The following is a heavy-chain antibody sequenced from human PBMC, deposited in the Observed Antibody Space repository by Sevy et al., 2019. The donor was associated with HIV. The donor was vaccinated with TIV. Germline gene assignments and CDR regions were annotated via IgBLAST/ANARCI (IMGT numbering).Heavy chain of an antibody. V-gene: IGHV3-30-3*01. D-gene: IGHD1-26*01. Sequence: GGSLRLSCAASGFTFSSYAMHWVRQAPGKGLEWVAVISYDGSNKYYADSMKGRFTISRDNSKNTLYLQMNSLRAEDTAVYYCAREKEVGATNYYYYYGMDVWGQGTTVTVSS. J-gene: IGHJ6*02. CDR1: GFTFSSYA. CDR3: AREKEVGATNYYYYYGMDV. CDR2: ISYDGSNK.